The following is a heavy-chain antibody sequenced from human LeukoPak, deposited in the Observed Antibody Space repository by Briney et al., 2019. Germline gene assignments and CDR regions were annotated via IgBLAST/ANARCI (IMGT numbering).Heavy chain of an antibody. J-gene: IGHJ4*02. Sequence: PSETLSLTCTASGGSISSSSYYWGWIRQPPGKGPECIGSMYYSGSIFYNPPLKSRVSISVDTPKNQFSLKLSSVTAADTAVYYCVRLNGGYYEAIFDYWGQGTLVTVSS. CDR1: GGSISSSSYY. CDR2: MYYSGSI. V-gene: IGHV4-39*01. D-gene: IGHD3-22*01. CDR3: VRLNGGYYEAIFDY.